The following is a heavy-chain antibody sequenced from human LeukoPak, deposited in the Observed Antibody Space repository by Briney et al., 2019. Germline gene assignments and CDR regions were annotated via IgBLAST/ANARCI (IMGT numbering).Heavy chain of an antibody. CDR3: ARNVRAAGYSYGSWFDP. V-gene: IGHV1-46*01. Sequence: ASVKVSCKASGYTFTRYYMHWVRQAPGQGLEWMGLINPSGGSTSYAQKFQGRVTMTRDMSTSTVYMELSSLRSEDTAVYYCARNVRAAGYSYGSWFDPWGQGTLVTVSS. CDR1: GYTFTRYY. CDR2: INPSGGST. J-gene: IGHJ5*02. D-gene: IGHD5-18*01.